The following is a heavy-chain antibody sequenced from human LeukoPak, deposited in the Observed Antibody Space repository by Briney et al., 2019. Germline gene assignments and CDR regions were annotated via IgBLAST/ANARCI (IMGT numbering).Heavy chain of an antibody. CDR3: ARVDSGYHPPLDY. CDR1: GFTFSSYS. J-gene: IGHJ4*02. CDR2: ISSSSSTI. V-gene: IGHV3-48*01. D-gene: IGHD5-12*01. Sequence: GGSLRLSCAASGFTFSSYSMNWVRQAPGKGLEWVSYISSSSSTIYYADSVKGRFTISRDNAKNSQYLQMNSLRAEDTAVYYCARVDSGYHPPLDYWGQGTLVTVSS.